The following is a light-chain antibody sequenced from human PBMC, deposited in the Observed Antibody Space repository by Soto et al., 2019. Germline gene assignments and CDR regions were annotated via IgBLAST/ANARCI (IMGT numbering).Light chain of an antibody. V-gene: IGKV2-28*01. CDR2: LGS. J-gene: IGKJ5*01. CDR1: QSLLHSNGYNY. Sequence: DIVMTQSPLSLPVTPGEPASISCRSSQSLLHSNGYNYLDWYLQKPGQSPQLLIYLGSDRASGVPDRFSGSGSGTDFTLKISRVEAEDLGVYYCMQALQTPITSGHGTRLEIK. CDR3: MQALQTPIT.